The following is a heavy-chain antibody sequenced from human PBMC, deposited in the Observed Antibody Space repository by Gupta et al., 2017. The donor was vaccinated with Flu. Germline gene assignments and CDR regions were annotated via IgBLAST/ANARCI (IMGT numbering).Heavy chain of an antibody. Sequence: TYIRQPPGGSLEWMAEINRYGSTNYNPSLAGRVTISVDTSRDQFSLKLTSLTAADTAMYYCVKCSSLGFVENWGQGSLVTVSS. D-gene: IGHD2-15*01. V-gene: IGHV4-34*01. CDR3: VKCSSLGFVEN. J-gene: IGHJ4*02. CDR2: INRYGST.